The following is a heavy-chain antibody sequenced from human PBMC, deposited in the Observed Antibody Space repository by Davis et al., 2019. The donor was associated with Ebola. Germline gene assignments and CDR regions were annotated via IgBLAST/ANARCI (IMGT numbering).Heavy chain of an antibody. Sequence: ASVKVSCKASGGTFSSYAISWVRQATGQGLEWMGWMNPSSGNTGYAQKFQGRVTMTRSTSISTAYMELSSLRSEDTAVYYCARGPRIAARSSPTKNWFDPWGQGTLVTVSS. J-gene: IGHJ5*02. D-gene: IGHD6-6*01. V-gene: IGHV1-8*02. CDR3: ARGPRIAARSSPTKNWFDP. CDR1: GGTFSSYA. CDR2: MNPSSGNT.